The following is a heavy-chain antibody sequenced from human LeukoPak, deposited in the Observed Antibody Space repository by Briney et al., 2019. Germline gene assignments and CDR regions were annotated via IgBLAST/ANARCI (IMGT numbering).Heavy chain of an antibody. CDR2: ISSSGSTI. J-gene: IGHJ1*01. D-gene: IGHD3-22*01. Sequence: SGGSLRLSCAASGFTFSDYYMSWIRQAPGKGLEWVSYISSSGSTIYYADSVKGRFTISRDNSKNTLYLQMNSLRAEDTAVYYCAGAGNYYDSSGYYLEYFQHWGQGTLVTVSS. CDR3: AGAGNYYDSSGYYLEYFQH. CDR1: GFTFSDYY. V-gene: IGHV3-11*04.